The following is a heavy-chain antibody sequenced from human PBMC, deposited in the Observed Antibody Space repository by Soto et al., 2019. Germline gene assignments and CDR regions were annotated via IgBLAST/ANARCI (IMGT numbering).Heavy chain of an antibody. CDR1: GFTFSSYA. Sequence: GGSLRLSCAASGFTFSSYAMSWVRQAPGKGLEYVSAISSNGGSTYYANSVKGRFTISRDNSKNTLYLQMGSLRAEDMAVYYCARALGYAFDIWGQGTMVTVSS. J-gene: IGHJ3*02. CDR3: ARALGYAFDI. V-gene: IGHV3-64*01. CDR2: ISSNGGST. D-gene: IGHD7-27*01.